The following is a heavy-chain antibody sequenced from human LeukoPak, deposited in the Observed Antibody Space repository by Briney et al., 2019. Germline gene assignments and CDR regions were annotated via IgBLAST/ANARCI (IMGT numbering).Heavy chain of an antibody. CDR1: GFTFSRNA. CDR2: VSGNGLGT. D-gene: IGHD3-22*01. V-gene: IGHV3-23*01. CDR3: AKDANYLRSSGYLIPIDF. J-gene: IGHJ4*02. Sequence: GGSLRLSCAASGFTFSRNAMNWVRQAPGKGLEWVAAVSGNGLGTYYADSVKGRFNISRDNSRNTLYLQMNSLRIEDTAFYYCAKDANYLRSSGYLIPIDFWGQGTLVTVSS.